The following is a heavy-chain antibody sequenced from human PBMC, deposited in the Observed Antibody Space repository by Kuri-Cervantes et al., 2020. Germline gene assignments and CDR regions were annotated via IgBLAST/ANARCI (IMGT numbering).Heavy chain of an antibody. V-gene: IGHV4-34*01. Sequence: SETLSLTCAVYGGSFSGYYWSWIRQPPGKGLEWIGEINHSGRTNYNPSLKSRVTISLDTSKNQFSLKLSSVTAADTAVYYCELTDTAMIPAYFFDYWGQGTLVTVSS. CDR1: GGSFSGYY. D-gene: IGHD5-18*01. CDR2: INHSGRT. CDR3: ELTDTAMIPAYFFDY. J-gene: IGHJ4*02.